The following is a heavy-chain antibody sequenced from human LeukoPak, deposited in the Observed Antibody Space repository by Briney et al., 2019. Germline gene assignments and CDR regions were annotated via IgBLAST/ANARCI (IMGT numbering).Heavy chain of an antibody. CDR1: GYTFTGYY. CDR2: INPNSGGT. D-gene: IGHD4-17*01. J-gene: IGHJ4*02. CDR3: ASDDYGDPYSPLY. Sequence: ASVKVSCKASGYTFTGYYMHWVRQAPGQGLEWMGWINPNSGGTSYAQKFQGRVTMTRDTSISTAYMELSRLRSDDTAVYYCASDDYGDPYSPLYWGQGTLVTVSS. V-gene: IGHV1-2*02.